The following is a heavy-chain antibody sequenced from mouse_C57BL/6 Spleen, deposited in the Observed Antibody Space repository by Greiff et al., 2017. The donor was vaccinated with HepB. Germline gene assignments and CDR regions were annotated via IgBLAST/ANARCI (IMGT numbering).Heavy chain of an antibody. CDR1: GFTFSSYA. V-gene: IGHV5-4*01. CDR2: ISDGGSYT. J-gene: IGHJ2*01. D-gene: IGHD2-4*01. Sequence: EVQLVESGGGLVKPGGSLKLSCAASGFTFSSYAMSWVRQTPEKRLEWVATISDGGSYTYYPDNVKGRFTISRDNAKNNLYLQMSHLKSEDTAMYYCARDGDDYDGYYFDYWGQGTTLTVSS. CDR3: ARDGDDYDGYYFDY.